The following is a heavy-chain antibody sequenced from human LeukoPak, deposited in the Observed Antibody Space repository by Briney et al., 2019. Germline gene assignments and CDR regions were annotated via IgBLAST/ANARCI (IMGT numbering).Heavy chain of an antibody. CDR1: GFTFSSYG. D-gene: IGHD3-10*01. CDR2: ISYDGSNK. CDR3: AKAMVRGVIGAFDY. V-gene: IGHV3-30*18. Sequence: GGSLRLSCAASGFTFSSYGMHWVRQAPGKGLEWVAVISYDGSNKCYADSVKGRFTISRDNSKNTLYLQMNSLRAEDTAVYYCAKAMVRGVIGAFDYWGQGTLVTVSS. J-gene: IGHJ4*02.